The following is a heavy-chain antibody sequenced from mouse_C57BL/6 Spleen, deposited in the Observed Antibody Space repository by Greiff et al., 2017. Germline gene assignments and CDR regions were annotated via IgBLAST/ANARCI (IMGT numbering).Heavy chain of an antibody. CDR3: ASNYGSSLGFAY. J-gene: IGHJ3*01. D-gene: IGHD1-1*01. CDR1: GYTFTSYW. Sequence: QVQLQQPGAELVKPGASVKLSCKASGYTFTSYWMQWVKQRPGQGLEWIGEIDPSDSYTNYNQKFKGKATLTVDTSSSTAYMQLSSLTSEDSAVYYCASNYGSSLGFAYWGQGTLVTVSA. V-gene: IGHV1-50*01. CDR2: IDPSDSYT.